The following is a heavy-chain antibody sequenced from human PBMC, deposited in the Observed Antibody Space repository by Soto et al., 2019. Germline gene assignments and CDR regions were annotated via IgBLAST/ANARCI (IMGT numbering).Heavy chain of an antibody. CDR1: GFTFSSYA. J-gene: IGHJ4*02. CDR2: ISGSGGDT. V-gene: IGHV3-23*01. Sequence: LRLSCAASGFTFSSYAMSWVRQAPGKGLQWVSVISGSGGDTWYGDSMKGRFTISRDNAKNSLYLEMNSLRAEDTAVYYCARESEDLTSNFDYWGQGTLVTVSS. CDR3: ARESEDLTSNFDY.